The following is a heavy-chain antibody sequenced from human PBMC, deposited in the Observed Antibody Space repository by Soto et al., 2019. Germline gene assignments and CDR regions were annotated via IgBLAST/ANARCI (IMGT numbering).Heavy chain of an antibody. CDR1: GYTFTSYA. V-gene: IGHV1-3*05. J-gene: IGHJ4*02. CDR3: ARGSGYYYCDDY. Sequence: QVQLVQSGAEEKKPGASVKVSCKASGYTFTSYAMHWVRQAPGQRLEWMGWINAGNGNTKYSQKFQGRVTITRDTSASTAYMELSSLRSDDTAVYYCARGSGYYYCDDYWGQGTLVTVSS. CDR2: INAGNGNT. D-gene: IGHD3-22*01.